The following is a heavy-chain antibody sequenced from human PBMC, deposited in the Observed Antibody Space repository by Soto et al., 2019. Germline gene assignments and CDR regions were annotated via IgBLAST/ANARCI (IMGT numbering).Heavy chain of an antibody. CDR3: ARDSRSMVRGVIPVDDAFDI. J-gene: IGHJ3*02. CDR1: GGTFSSYA. CDR2: IIPIFGTA. Sequence: GASVKVSCKASGGTFSSYAISWVRQAPGQGLEWMGGIIPIFGTANYAQKFQVRVTITADESTSTAYMELSSLRSEDTAVYYCARDSRSMVRGVIPVDDAFDIWGQGTMVTVSS. D-gene: IGHD3-10*01. V-gene: IGHV1-69*13.